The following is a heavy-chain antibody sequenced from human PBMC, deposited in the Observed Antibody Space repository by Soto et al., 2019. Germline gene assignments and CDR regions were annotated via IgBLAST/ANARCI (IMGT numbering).Heavy chain of an antibody. J-gene: IGHJ4*02. V-gene: IGHV3-23*01. CDR2: ISGRGGST. CDR1: GFTFSNYA. CDR3: AKATMTLVVIRLDS. Sequence: PRGSLRLSCAASGFTFSNYAMNWVRQAPGKGLEWVSTISGRGGSTYYADSVKGRFTISRDNSKNILYLQMNSLRAEDTAVYYCAKATMTLVVIRLDSWGQGTLVTVSS. D-gene: IGHD3-22*01.